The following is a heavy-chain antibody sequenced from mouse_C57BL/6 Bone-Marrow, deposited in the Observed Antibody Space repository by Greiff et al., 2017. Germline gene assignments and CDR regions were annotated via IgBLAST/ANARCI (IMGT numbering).Heavy chain of an antibody. V-gene: IGHV1-64*01. J-gene: IGHJ1*03. CDR1: GYTFTSYW. D-gene: IGHD2-1*01. CDR3: AREGGYGNYQLYFDV. CDR2: IHPNSGST. Sequence: QVQLQQPGAELVKPGASVKLSCKASGYTFTSYWMHWVKQRPGQGLEWIGMIHPNSGSTNYNEKFKSKATLTVDKSSSTAYMQLSSLTSEDSAVYYCAREGGYGNYQLYFDVWGTGTTVTVSS.